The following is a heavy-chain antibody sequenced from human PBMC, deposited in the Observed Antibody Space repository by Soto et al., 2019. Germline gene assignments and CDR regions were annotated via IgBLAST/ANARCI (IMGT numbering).Heavy chain of an antibody. D-gene: IGHD2-2*01. CDR3: ARAILGYCSSTSCYLDWFDP. Sequence: SSETLSLTCAVSGGSISSGGYSWSWIRQPPGKGLEWIGYIYHSGSTYYNPSLKSRVTISVDRSKNQFSLKLSSVTAADTAVYYCARAILGYCSSTSCYLDWFDPWGQGTLVTVSS. CDR1: GGSISSGGYS. CDR2: IYHSGST. V-gene: IGHV4-30-2*01. J-gene: IGHJ5*02.